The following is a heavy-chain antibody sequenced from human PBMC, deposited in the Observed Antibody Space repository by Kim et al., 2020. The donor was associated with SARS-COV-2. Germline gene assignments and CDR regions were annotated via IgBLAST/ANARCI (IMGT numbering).Heavy chain of an antibody. Sequence: ASVKVSCKASGYTFTSYGINWVRQAPGQGLEWMGWISAYNGNTNFAQTLQGRVTMTTDTSTSTAYMELRSLTSDDTAMYYCARDLSIAVAGSFDYWGQGTLVIVSS. CDR3: ARDLSIAVAGSFDY. J-gene: IGHJ4*02. V-gene: IGHV1-18*01. CDR2: ISAYNGNT. CDR1: GYTFTSYG. D-gene: IGHD6-19*01.